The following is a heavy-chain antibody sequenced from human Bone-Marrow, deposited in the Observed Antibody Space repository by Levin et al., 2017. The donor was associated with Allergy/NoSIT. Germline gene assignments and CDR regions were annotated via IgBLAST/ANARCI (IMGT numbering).Heavy chain of an antibody. CDR1: GFTFSRYS. J-gene: IGHJ4*02. V-gene: IGHV3-33*01. CDR2: FWSDGSTK. Sequence: GESLKISCAASGFTFSRYSMHWVRQAPGKGLEWVAAFWSDGSTKYDADSVKGRFTISRDNSKNTLYLQMSSLRAEDTAVYYCAREGSVTGMRSFDYWGQGTRVTVSS. D-gene: IGHD6-19*01. CDR3: AREGSVTGMRSFDY.